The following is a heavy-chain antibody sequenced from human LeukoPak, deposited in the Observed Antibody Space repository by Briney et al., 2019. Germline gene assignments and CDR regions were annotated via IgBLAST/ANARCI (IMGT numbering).Heavy chain of an antibody. J-gene: IGHJ4*02. Sequence: GGSLRLSCAASGFTFSSYAMHWVRQAPGKGLEWVAVISYDGSNKYYADSVKGRFTISRDNSKNTLYLQMNSLRAEDTAVYYCARDDYYDSSGYFWYWGQGTLVTVSS. V-gene: IGHV3-30-3*01. CDR1: GFTFSSYA. CDR3: ARDDYYDSSGYFWY. D-gene: IGHD3-22*01. CDR2: ISYDGSNK.